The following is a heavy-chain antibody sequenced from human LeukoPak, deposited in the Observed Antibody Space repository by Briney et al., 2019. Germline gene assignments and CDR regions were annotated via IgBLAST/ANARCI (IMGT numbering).Heavy chain of an antibody. V-gene: IGHV1-2*02. J-gene: IGHJ4*02. D-gene: IGHD3-22*01. Sequence: ASVKVSCKASGYTFTGYYMHWVRQAPGQGLEWMGWINPNSGGTNYAQKFQGRVTMTRDTSISTAYMELSRLRSDDTAVYYCARRGYYYDSSDEEWDYWGQGTLVTVSS. CDR3: ARRGYYYDSSDEEWDY. CDR2: INPNSGGT. CDR1: GYTFTGYY.